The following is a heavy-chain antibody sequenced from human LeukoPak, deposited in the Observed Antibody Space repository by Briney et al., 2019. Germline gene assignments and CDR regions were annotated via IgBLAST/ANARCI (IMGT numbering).Heavy chain of an antibody. V-gene: IGHV1-2*02. CDR1: GYSFTDHY. D-gene: IGHD7-27*01. J-gene: IGHJ4*02. CDR2: IHPKTGVT. CDR3: ARDHNWGADY. Sequence: GASVKVSCKASGYSFTDHYLHWLGQAPGQGLEWMAWIHPKTGVTNYAERFQGRLSLTRDTSISTLYMELNSLTSDDTAVYYCARDHNWGADYCVQGTLVSVSS.